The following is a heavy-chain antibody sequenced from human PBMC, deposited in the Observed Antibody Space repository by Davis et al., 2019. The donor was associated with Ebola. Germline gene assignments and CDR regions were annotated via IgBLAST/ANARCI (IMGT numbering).Heavy chain of an antibody. CDR2: IYYSGGI. J-gene: IGHJ6*02. CDR3: ARGNYGDYIVLYYYNMDV. Sequence: SETLSLTCTVSGGSINSYFWSWIRQPPGEGLEWIGYIYYSGGINYAYSPSLKSRVTISIDRSKNQFSLKLNSVTAADTAVYYCARGNYGDYIVLYYYNMDVWGQGTTVTVSS. D-gene: IGHD4-17*01. CDR1: GGSINSYF. V-gene: IGHV4-59*01.